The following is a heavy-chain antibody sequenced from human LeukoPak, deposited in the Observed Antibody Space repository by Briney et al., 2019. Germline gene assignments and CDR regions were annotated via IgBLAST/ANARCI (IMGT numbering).Heavy chain of an antibody. J-gene: IGHJ4*02. V-gene: IGHV3-73*01. CDR1: GFTFSGSA. D-gene: IGHD1-26*01. CDR3: TRLSGSFEYYFDY. Sequence: GGSLRLSCAASGFTFSGSAMHWVRQAPGKGLEWVGRIKTKAYSYATAYEASLKGRFTISRDDSKNTAYLQMNSLKPEDTAVYYCTRLSGSFEYYFDYWGQGTLVTVSS. CDR2: IKTKAYSYAT.